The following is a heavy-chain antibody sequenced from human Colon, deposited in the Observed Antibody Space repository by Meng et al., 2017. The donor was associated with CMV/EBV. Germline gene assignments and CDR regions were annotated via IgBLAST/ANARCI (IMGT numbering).Heavy chain of an antibody. CDR2: IKSKTDGGTT. CDR1: GFTFSNAW. V-gene: IGHV3-15*01. CDR3: TTCPGIVGAPRVYDY. J-gene: IGHJ4*02. D-gene: IGHD1-26*01. Sequence: GGSRRLSCAAPGFTFSNAWMSWVRQAPGKGLEWVGRIKSKTDGGTTDYAAPVKGRFTISRDASKNTLYLQMNSLKPEDTAVYSCTTCPGIVGAPRVYDYWGQGTLVTVSS.